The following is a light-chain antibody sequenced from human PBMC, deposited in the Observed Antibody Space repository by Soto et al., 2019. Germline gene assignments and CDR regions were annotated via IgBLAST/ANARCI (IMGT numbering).Light chain of an antibody. V-gene: IGKV3-15*01. J-gene: IGKJ1*01. Sequence: ETVMTQSPATLSVSPWERATLSCMASQSVSSNLAWYQQKPVQAPRLLIFGASARATGIPARFSGSGSGTEFTLTISSLQSEDFAVYYCQQYNNWPQTFGQGTKVDIK. CDR2: GAS. CDR1: QSVSSN. CDR3: QQYNNWPQT.